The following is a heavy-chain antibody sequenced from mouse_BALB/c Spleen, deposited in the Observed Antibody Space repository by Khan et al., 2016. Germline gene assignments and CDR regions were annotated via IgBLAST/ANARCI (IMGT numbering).Heavy chain of an antibody. J-gene: IGHJ3*01. V-gene: IGHV3-2*02. CDR1: GYSITSDYA. CDR3: AKDVNFPACFAY. D-gene: IGHD2-1*01. CDR2: ITYSGST. Sequence: EVQLQESGPGLVKPSQSLSLTCTVTGYSITSDYAWNWIRQFPGNRLEWLGYITYSGSTTYNPSLKSRISITRDTSKNQLFLQLNSVTTEYTASDYCAKDVNFPACFAYWGQGTLVTVSA.